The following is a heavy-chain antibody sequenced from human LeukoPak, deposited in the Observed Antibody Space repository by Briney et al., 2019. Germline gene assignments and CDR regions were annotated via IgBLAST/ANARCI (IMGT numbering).Heavy chain of an antibody. CDR2: INPNSGGT. V-gene: IGHV1-2*02. CDR1: GYTFTGYY. Sequence: ASVKVSCKASGYTFTGYYMHYVRQAPGQGLERMGWINPNSGGTNYAQRFQGRVTMTRDTSISTAYMELSRLRSDDTAVYYCARGIRYFDWLSCYFDYWGQGTLVTVSS. CDR3: ARGIRYFDWLSCYFDY. D-gene: IGHD3-9*01. J-gene: IGHJ4*02.